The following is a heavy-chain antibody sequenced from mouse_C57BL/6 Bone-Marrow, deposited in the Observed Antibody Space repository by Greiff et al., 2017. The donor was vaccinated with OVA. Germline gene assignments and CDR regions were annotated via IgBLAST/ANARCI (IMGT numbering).Heavy chain of an antibody. V-gene: IGHV1-55*01. D-gene: IGHD1-2*01. Sequence: QVQLQQPGAELVKPGASVKMSCKASGYTFTSYWITWVKQRPGQGLEWIGDIYPGSGSTNYNEKFKSKATLTVDTSSSTAYMQLSSLTSEASAVYYSARPLGRYFDVWGTGTTVTVSS. CDR3: ARPLGRYFDV. CDR2: IYPGSGST. J-gene: IGHJ1*03. CDR1: GYTFTSYW.